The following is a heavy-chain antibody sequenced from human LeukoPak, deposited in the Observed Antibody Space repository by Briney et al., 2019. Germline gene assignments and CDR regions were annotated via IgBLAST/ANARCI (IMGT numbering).Heavy chain of an antibody. CDR2: ISGSGGST. J-gene: IGHJ4*02. D-gene: IGHD3-10*01. V-gene: IGHV3-23*01. CDR1: GFTFSSYA. CDR3: AKDPDYYGSGSYIDY. Sequence: PGGSLRLSCAASGFTFSSYAMSWVRQAPGKGLEWVSAISGSGGSTYYADSVKGRFTTSRDNSKNTLYLQMNRLRAEDTAVYYCAKDPDYYGSGSYIDYWGQGTLVTVSS.